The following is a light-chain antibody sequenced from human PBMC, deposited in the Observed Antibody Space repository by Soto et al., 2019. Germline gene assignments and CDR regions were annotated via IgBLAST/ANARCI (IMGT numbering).Light chain of an antibody. CDR1: SSDVGGSNF. CDR3: ASYTSSTPEV. Sequence: QSVLTQPASVSDSPGQSITISCTGTSSDVGGSNFVSWYQQHPGKPPKLIIYDVANRPSGVSNRFSGSKSGSTASLIISRLQTEDEAYYYCASYTSSTPEVFGTGTKLTVL. J-gene: IGLJ1*01. CDR2: DVA. V-gene: IGLV2-14*03.